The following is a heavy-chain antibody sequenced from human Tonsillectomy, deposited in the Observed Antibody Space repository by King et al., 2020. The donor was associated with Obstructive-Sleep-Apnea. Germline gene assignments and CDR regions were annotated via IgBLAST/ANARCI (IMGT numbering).Heavy chain of an antibody. CDR1: GGSFSGYY. D-gene: IGHD4-17*01. J-gene: IGHJ4*02. Sequence: VQLQQWGAGLLKPSETLSLTCAVYGGSFSGYYWSWIRQPPGKGLEWMGEIYYSGSTNYNPSLKSRDTISVDTSKNQFSLHLSSVTAADTAVYYCARGPYGDYEAYWGQGTLVTVSS. CDR3: ARGPYGDYEAY. CDR2: IYYSGST. V-gene: IGHV4-34*01.